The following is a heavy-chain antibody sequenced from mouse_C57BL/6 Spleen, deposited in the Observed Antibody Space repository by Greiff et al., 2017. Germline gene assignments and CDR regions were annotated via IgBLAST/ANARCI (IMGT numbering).Heavy chain of an antibody. CDR1: GYTFTSYW. Sequence: QVQLQQPGAELVMPGASVKLSCKASGYTFTSYWMHWVKQRPGQGLEWIGEIDPSDSYTNYNQKFKGKSTLTVDKASSTAYMQLSSLTSEDSAVYYCARYYGSSYYAMDYWGKGTSVTVSS. CDR2: IDPSDSYT. D-gene: IGHD1-1*01. CDR3: ARYYGSSYYAMDY. V-gene: IGHV1-69*01. J-gene: IGHJ4*01.